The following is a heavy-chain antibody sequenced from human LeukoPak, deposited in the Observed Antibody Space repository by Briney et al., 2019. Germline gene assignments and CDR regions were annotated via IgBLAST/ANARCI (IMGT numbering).Heavy chain of an antibody. Sequence: GGSLRLSCTASGFTFGDYAMSWVRQAPGKGLEWVGFIRSKAYGGTTEYAASVKGRFTISRDDSKSIAYLQMNSLKTEDTAVYYCTRDHFTSSWPNYFDYWGQGTLVTVSS. J-gene: IGHJ4*02. V-gene: IGHV3-49*04. CDR1: GFTFGDYA. D-gene: IGHD6-13*01. CDR3: TRDHFTSSWPNYFDY. CDR2: IRSKAYGGTT.